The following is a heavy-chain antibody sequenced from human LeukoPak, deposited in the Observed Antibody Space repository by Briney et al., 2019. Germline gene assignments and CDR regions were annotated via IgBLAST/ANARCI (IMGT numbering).Heavy chain of an antibody. CDR2: ISYSGTT. CDR1: GGSISNYY. D-gene: IGHD5-12*01. V-gene: IGHV4-59*08. J-gene: IGHJ4*02. Sequence: SETLSLTCSVSGGSISNYYWSWTRQPPGKGLEWFGYISYSGTTNYNPSLKSRVAMSMDTSKNQFSLELNSVTVADTAVYYCASLWGSGSGPPKYYFDHWGQGTPVTVSS. CDR3: ASLWGSGSGPPKYYFDH.